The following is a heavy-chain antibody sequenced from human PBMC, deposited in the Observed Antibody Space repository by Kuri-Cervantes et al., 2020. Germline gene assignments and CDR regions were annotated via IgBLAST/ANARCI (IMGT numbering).Heavy chain of an antibody. CDR1: GYSISSGYY. Sequence: GSLRLSCAVSGYSISSGYYWGWIRQPPGKGLEWIGSIYHSGSTYYNPSLKSRVTISVDTSKNQFSLKLSSATAADTAVYYCARASVDDYGDHQPPYNWFDPWGQGTLDTVSS. CDR3: ARASVDDYGDHQPPYNWFDP. CDR2: IYHSGST. D-gene: IGHD4-17*01. V-gene: IGHV4-38-2*01. J-gene: IGHJ5*02.